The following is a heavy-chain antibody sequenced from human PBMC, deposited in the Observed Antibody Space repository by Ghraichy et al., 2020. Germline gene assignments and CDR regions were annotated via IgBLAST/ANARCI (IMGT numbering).Heavy chain of an antibody. Sequence: GGSLRLSCAASTFTLSNYAMSWVRQAPGKGLEWVSAISGGGGNTYYADSVQGRFIISRDKYKNTLYLQMDSLRAEDTAVYYCAKERVTIFGDYYYYNGMDVWGQGTTVTVSS. CDR3: AKERVTIFGDYYYYNGMDV. CDR2: ISGGGGNT. CDR1: TFTLSNYA. D-gene: IGHD3-3*01. V-gene: IGHV3-23*01. J-gene: IGHJ6*02.